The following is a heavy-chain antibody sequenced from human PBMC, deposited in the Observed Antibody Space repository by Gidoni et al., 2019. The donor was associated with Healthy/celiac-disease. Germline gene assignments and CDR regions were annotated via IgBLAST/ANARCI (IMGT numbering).Heavy chain of an antibody. J-gene: IGHJ4*02. Sequence: SSYTISWVRQAPGQGLEWMGRIIPILGIANYAQKFQGRVTITADKSTSTAYMELSSLRSEDTAVYYCARERDGSGRYVGYWGQGTLVTVSS. V-gene: IGHV1-69*04. CDR2: IIPILGIA. CDR3: ARERDGSGRYVGY. D-gene: IGHD3-10*01. CDR1: SSYT.